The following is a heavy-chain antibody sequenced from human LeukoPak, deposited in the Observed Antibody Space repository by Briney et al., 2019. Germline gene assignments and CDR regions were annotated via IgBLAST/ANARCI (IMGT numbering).Heavy chain of an antibody. CDR1: GFTFSSYS. CDR3: ARDSCSGGSCYWKFDP. CDR2: ISSSSSYI. D-gene: IGHD2-15*01. Sequence: PGGSLRLSCAASGFTFSSYSMNWVRQAPGKGLEGVSSISSSSSYIYYADSVKGRFTISRDNAKNSLYLQMNSLRAEDTAVYYCARDSCSGGSCYWKFDPWGQGTLVTVSS. J-gene: IGHJ5*02. V-gene: IGHV3-21*01.